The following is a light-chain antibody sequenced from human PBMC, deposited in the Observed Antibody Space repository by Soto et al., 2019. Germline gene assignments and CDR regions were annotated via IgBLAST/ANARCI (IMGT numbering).Light chain of an antibody. CDR2: ANN. J-gene: IGLJ2*01. CDR3: AAWDDSLNGLV. V-gene: IGLV1-44*01. CDR1: RSNIGINA. Sequence: QSVLTQPPSVSGTPGQRVSIFCSGSRSNIGINAVDWYHQLPGTAPKVLIYANNQRPSGVPDRFSGSKSGTSASLAINGLQSDDEAHYYCAAWDDSLNGLVFGGGTKVTVL.